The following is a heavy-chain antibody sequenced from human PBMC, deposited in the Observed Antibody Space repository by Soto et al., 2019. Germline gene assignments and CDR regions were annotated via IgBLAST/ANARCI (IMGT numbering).Heavy chain of an antibody. CDR3: ARTVHGSGSPTWFDP. J-gene: IGHJ5*02. D-gene: IGHD3-10*01. CDR2: IFPLLGTT. V-gene: IGHV1-69*06. Sequence: QVQLVQSGAEVKKPGSSVNVSCKASGGTFSSYGLSCVRQAPGQGLEWMGGIFPLLGTTNYAQKFQVRVTITADKSTSTAYMEVSSLTSEDTAVYYCARTVHGSGSPTWFDPWGQGTLVTVSS. CDR1: GGTFSSYG.